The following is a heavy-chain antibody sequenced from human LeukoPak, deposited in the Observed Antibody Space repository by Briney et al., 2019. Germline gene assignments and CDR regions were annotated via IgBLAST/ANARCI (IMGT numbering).Heavy chain of an antibody. J-gene: IGHJ4*02. V-gene: IGHV3-49*04. D-gene: IGHD1-26*01. CDR1: GFTFGGYA. CDR2: MRSKACGGTT. CDR3: TRYSGSKSGYFDY. Sequence: PGRSLRLSCTASGFTFGGYAMSWVRQAPGKGLEWVGFMRSKACGGTTAYAASVNGRFTISRDDSKSIAYLQMNSLKTEDTDVYYCTRYSGSKSGYFDYWGQGTLVTVSS.